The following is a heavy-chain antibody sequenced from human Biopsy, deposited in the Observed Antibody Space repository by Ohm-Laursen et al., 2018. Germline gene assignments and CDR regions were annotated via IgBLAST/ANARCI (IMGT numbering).Heavy chain of an antibody. CDR2: IDWNSRNI. J-gene: IGHJ6*02. V-gene: IGHV3-9*01. CDR1: GFSFDDFA. Sequence: SLRLSCAASGFSFDDFAMHWVRQSPGKGLEWAAGIDWNSRNINYGDSVKGRFSVSRDNAKNSQYLQMNSLRGEDTALYYCVKDTNWNYVWDRPGATKGMDVWGQGTTVTVS. CDR3: VKDTNWNYVWDRPGATKGMDV. D-gene: IGHD1-7*01.